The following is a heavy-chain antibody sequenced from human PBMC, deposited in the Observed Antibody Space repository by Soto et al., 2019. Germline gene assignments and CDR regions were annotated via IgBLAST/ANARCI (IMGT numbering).Heavy chain of an antibody. CDR3: ARDGQFDCSGGSCYRWEYSFDYYGMDV. D-gene: IGHD2-15*01. J-gene: IGHJ6*02. CDR1: GGSISSSNW. V-gene: IGHV4-4*02. CDR2: IYHSGST. Sequence: SETLSLTCAVSGGSISSSNWWSWVRQPPGKGLEWIGEIYHSGSTNYNPSLKSRVTISVDKSKNQFSLKLSSVTAADTAVYYCARDGQFDCSGGSCYRWEYSFDYYGMDVWGQGTTVTVSS.